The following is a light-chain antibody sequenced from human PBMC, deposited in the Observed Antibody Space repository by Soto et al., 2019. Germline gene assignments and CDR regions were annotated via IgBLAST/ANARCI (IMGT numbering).Light chain of an antibody. CDR3: QQYDSYSWT. J-gene: IGKJ1*01. CDR1: QGISSW. V-gene: IGKV1D-16*01. CDR2: AAS. Sequence: DIQMTQSPSSLSASVGDRVTITCRASQGISSWLAWYQQTPGKAPKLLIYAASSLQSGVPSKFSGSGSGTEFTLTISSLQPDDFATYFCQQYDSYSWTFGQGTKVDI.